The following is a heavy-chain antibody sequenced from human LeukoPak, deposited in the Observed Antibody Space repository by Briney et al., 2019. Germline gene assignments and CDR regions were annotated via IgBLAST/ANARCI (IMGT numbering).Heavy chain of an antibody. CDR2: ISAYNGNT. CDR3: ARTPAYSSFHYFDY. J-gene: IGHJ4*02. CDR1: GYTFTSYG. Sequence: ASVKVSCKASGYTFTSYGISWVRQAPGQGLEWMGWISAYNGNTNYAQKLQGRVTMTTDTSTSTAYMELRSLRSDDTAVYYCARTPAYSSFHYFDYWGQGTLVTVSS. D-gene: IGHD6-6*01. V-gene: IGHV1-18*01.